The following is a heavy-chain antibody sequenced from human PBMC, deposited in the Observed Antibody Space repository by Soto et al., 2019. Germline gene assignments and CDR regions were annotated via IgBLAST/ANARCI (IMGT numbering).Heavy chain of an antibody. J-gene: IGHJ4*02. Sequence: QLQLQESGPGLVKPSETLSLTCTVSGGSISSSSYYWGWIRQPPGKGLEWIGSIYYSGSTYYNPSLKSRVTISVDTSKNQFSLKLSSVTAADTAVYYCASSSSLYYFDYWGQGTLVTVSS. CDR3: ASSSSLYYFDY. D-gene: IGHD6-13*01. CDR1: GGSISSSSYY. V-gene: IGHV4-39*01. CDR2: IYYSGST.